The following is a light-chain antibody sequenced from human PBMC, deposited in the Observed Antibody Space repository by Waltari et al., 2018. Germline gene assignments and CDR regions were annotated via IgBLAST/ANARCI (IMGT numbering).Light chain of an antibody. Sequence: QSVLTQPPSASGPPGQRVTISCSGSSSNIGSNFVYWYQQFPGTAPKLLIFRNNQRPSGVPDRFSGSKSGSSAPLAISGLRSDDEAHYYCASWDDSLSGGIFGGGTEVTVL. CDR3: ASWDDSLSGGI. V-gene: IGLV1-47*01. J-gene: IGLJ2*01. CDR1: SSNIGSNF. CDR2: RNN.